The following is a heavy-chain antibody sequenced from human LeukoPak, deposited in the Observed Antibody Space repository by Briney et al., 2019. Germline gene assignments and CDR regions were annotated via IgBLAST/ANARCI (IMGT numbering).Heavy chain of an antibody. CDR1: GFTFSSYG. J-gene: IGHJ4*02. Sequence: GGTLRLSCAASGFTFSSYGLHWVRQAPGKGLEWVAVISDDGSDKYYVDSVKGRFTISRDNSMNTLYLHMNGLRADDTAVYYCARGGGSSGRYVADYWGQGTPVTVSS. CDR3: ARGGGSSGRYVADY. D-gene: IGHD6-19*01. V-gene: IGHV3-30*03. CDR2: ISDDGSDK.